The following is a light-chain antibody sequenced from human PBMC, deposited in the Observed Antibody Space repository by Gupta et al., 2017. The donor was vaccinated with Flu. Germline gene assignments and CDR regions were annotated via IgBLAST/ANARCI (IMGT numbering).Light chain of an antibody. Sequence: DIQVTQSPSSVSAYVGDRVSITCRTSQDVSVWLAWYQQKPGEAPKLLISASSDLQSGVPSRFSGSGSGTHFTLTISRLQTEDFGTYYCQQADSLPYTFGQGTKLEIK. CDR2: ASS. J-gene: IGKJ2*01. CDR3: QQADSLPYT. CDR1: QDVSVW. V-gene: IGKV1D-12*01.